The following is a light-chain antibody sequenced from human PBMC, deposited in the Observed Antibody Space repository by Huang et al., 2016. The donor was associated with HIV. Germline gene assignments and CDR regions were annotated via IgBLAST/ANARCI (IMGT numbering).Light chain of an antibody. V-gene: IGKV3-15*01. CDR2: GAS. J-gene: IGKJ2*01. CDR1: ESILRH. CDR3: QQYNKWPPYT. Sequence: VMTQSPATLSVSQGERDTLSCRASESILRHLAWYQQRPGQPPRLLSYGASVRLPGIPDRCRGSGSGTEFSLTISSLQSEDFAVYYCQQYNKWPPYTYGQGTKLEIK.